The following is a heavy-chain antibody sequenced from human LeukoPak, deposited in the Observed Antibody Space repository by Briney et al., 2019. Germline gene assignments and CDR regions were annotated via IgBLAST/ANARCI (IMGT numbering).Heavy chain of an antibody. D-gene: IGHD2-15*01. J-gene: IGHJ4*02. Sequence: SVEVSCKASGYIFTVYFIHWVRQAPGQGLEWMGWINPNNGGTNYAQKFQGRVTMARDTSISTAYMELSSLTIDDTAVYYCASQQVVPLWGQGTLVTVSS. CDR1: GYIFTVYF. CDR3: ASQQVVPL. V-gene: IGHV1-2*02. CDR2: INPNNGGT.